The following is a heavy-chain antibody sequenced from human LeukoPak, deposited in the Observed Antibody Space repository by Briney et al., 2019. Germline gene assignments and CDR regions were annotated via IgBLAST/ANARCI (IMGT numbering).Heavy chain of an antibody. J-gene: IGHJ2*01. V-gene: IGHV3-30*18. D-gene: IGHD6-13*01. Sequence: PGRSLTLSCAASGFTFTSYDVHWVRRAPSKVRQWEAVIPYDGSNKYHTDSVKGRFTLPRDNTKTTLYLKMNSMKAEDTTVYYCAKDSEIAAAGSYWYFDLWGRGTLVTVSS. CDR1: GFTFTSYD. CDR3: AKDSEIAAAGSYWYFDL. CDR2: IPYDGSNK.